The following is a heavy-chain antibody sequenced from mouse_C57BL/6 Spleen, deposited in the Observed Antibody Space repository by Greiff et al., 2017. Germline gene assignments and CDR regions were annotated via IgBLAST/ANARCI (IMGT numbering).Heavy chain of an antibody. CDR2: IDPSDSET. CDR1: GYTFTSYW. CDR3: ARGTIVTDFDY. V-gene: IGHV1-52*01. J-gene: IGHJ2*01. D-gene: IGHD2-5*01. Sequence: QVQLQQPGAELMRPGSSVKLSCKASGYTFTSYWMHWVKQRPIQGLEWIGNIDPSDSETHYNQKFKDKATLTVDKSSSTAYMQLSSLTSEDSAVYDCARGTIVTDFDYWGQGTTLTVSS.